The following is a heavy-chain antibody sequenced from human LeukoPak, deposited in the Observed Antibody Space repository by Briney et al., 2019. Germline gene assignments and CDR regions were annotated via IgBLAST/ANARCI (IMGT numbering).Heavy chain of an antibody. CDR2: IYYSGST. J-gene: IGHJ4*02. CDR1: GGSISSSSYY. CDR3: ARILTGPQDY. D-gene: IGHD1-14*01. V-gene: IGHV4-39*07. Sequence: SETLSLTCTVSGGSISSSSYYWGWIRQPPGKGLEWIGSIYYSGSTYYNPSLKSRVTISVDTSKNQFSLKLSSVTAADTAVYYCARILTGPQDYWGQGTLATVSS.